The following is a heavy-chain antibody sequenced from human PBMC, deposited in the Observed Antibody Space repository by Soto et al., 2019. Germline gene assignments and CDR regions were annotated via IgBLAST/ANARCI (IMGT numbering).Heavy chain of an antibody. Sequence: PSETLSLTCAVSGGLISSGNWWTWVRQAPGKGLEWIGEIYHSGSTKYNPSLKSRVTISVDTSKNQFSLKLSSVTAADTAVYYCVYYGHYYYYYGMDVWGQGTTVTVSS. V-gene: IGHV4-4*02. CDR3: VYYGHYYYYYGMDV. D-gene: IGHD2-8*01. J-gene: IGHJ6*02. CDR2: IYHSGST. CDR1: GGLISSGNW.